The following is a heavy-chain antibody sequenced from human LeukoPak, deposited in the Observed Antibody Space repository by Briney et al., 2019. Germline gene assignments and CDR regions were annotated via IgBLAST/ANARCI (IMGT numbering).Heavy chain of an antibody. V-gene: IGHV1-69*13. D-gene: IGHD4-17*01. CDR3: ARVINDYGDYKDY. CDR1: GGTFSSYA. CDR2: IIPIFGTA. J-gene: IGHJ4*02. Sequence: ASVKVSCKASGGTFSSYAISWVRQAPGQGPEWMGGIIPIFGTANYAQKFQGRVTITADESTSTAYMELSSLRSEDTAVYYCARVINDYGDYKDYWGQGTLVTVSS.